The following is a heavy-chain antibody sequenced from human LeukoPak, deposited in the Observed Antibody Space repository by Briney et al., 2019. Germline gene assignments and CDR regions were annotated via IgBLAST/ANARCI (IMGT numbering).Heavy chain of an antibody. J-gene: IGHJ4*02. CDR3: ARSPSDILTGYYTVYFDY. CDR2: MNPNSGNT. CDR1: GYTFTSYD. Sequence: ASVKVSCKASGYTFTSYDINWVRQATRQGLEWMGWMNPNSGNTGYAQKFQGRVTMTRNTSISTAYMELSSLRSEDTAVYYCARSPSDILTGYYTVYFDYWGQGTLVTVSS. D-gene: IGHD3-9*01. V-gene: IGHV1-8*01.